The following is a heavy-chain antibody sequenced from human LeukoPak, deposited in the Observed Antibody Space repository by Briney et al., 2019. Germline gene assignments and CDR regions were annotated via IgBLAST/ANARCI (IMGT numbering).Heavy chain of an antibody. CDR2: IYHSGST. J-gene: IGHJ5*02. CDR3: AREWGIAARLGWWFDP. D-gene: IGHD6-6*01. CDR1: GGSISSGGYY. V-gene: IGHV4-30-2*01. Sequence: SETLSLTCTVSGGSISSGGYYWSWIRQPPGKGLEWIGYIYHSGSTYYNPSLKSRVTISVDRSKNQFSLKLSSVTAADTAVYYCAREWGIAARLGWWFDPWGQGTLVTVSS.